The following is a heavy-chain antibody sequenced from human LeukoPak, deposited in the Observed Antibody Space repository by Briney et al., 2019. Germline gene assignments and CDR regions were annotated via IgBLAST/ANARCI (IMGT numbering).Heavy chain of an antibody. CDR3: ARADYYGSSAYPY. D-gene: IGHD3-22*01. CDR2: NYYSGTT. J-gene: IGHJ4*02. Sequence: PSQTLSLTCTVSGGSISSGNYYWSWIRQHPGKGLEWIGYNYYSGTTFYNPSLKSRVTISIDTSKNQFSLKLTSVTAADTAVYYCARADYYGSSAYPYWGQGTLVTVSS. CDR1: GGSISSGNYY. V-gene: IGHV4-31*03.